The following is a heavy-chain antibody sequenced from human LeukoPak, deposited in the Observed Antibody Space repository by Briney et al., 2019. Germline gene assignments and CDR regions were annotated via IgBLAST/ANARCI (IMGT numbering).Heavy chain of an antibody. D-gene: IGHD3-22*01. J-gene: IGHJ4*02. V-gene: IGHV3-23*01. Sequence: PGGSLRLSCAASGFTFSSYAMSWVRQAPGKGLEWVSAISGSGGSTYYADSVKGRFTISRDNSKNTLYLQMNSLRAEDTAVYYCAKSGYYYDSKGADYWGQGTLVTVSS. CDR1: GFTFSSYA. CDR3: AKSGYYYDSKGADY. CDR2: ISGSGGST.